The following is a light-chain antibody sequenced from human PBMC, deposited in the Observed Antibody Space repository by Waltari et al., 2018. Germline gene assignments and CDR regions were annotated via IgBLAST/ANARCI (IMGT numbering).Light chain of an antibody. Sequence: QSVLTQPPSASGTPGQRVTISCSGTSSHIGSNTVNWYQQRPGTAPKLLIYSNNQPPSGVPGRFSGCKSGTSASLAISGLQSEDEADYYCAAWDDSLNGSWVFGGGTKLTVL. CDR3: AAWDDSLNGSWV. CDR1: SSHIGSNT. CDR2: SNN. V-gene: IGLV1-44*01. J-gene: IGLJ3*02.